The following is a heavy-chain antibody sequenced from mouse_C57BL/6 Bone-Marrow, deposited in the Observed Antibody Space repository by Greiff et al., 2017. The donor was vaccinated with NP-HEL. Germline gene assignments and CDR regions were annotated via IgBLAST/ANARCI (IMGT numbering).Heavy chain of an antibody. CDR1: GFTFSSYG. Sequence: EVMLVESGGDLVKPGGSLKLSCAASGFTFSSYGMSWVRQTPDKRLEWVATISSGGSYTYYPDSVQGRFTISRDNAKNTLYLQMSSLKSEDTAMYYCARQSYYGNYVYYFDYWGQGTTLTVSS. J-gene: IGHJ2*01. D-gene: IGHD2-1*01. CDR2: ISSGGSYT. CDR3: ARQSYYGNYVYYFDY. V-gene: IGHV5-6*01.